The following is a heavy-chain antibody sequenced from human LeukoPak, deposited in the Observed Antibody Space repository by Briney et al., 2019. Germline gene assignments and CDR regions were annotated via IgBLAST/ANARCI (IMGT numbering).Heavy chain of an antibody. D-gene: IGHD6-19*01. Sequence: SETPSLTCTVSGGSISSYYWSWIRQPPGKGLEWIGYIYTSGSTNYNPSLKSRVTISVDTSKNQFSLKLSSVTAADTAVYYCARWGSGWYGVDYWGQGTLVTVSS. CDR2: IYTSGST. V-gene: IGHV4-4*09. CDR3: ARWGSGWYGVDY. J-gene: IGHJ4*02. CDR1: GGSISSYY.